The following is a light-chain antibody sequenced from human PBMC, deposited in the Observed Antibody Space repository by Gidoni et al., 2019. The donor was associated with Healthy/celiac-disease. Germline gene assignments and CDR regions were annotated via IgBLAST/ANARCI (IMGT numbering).Light chain of an antibody. Sequence: DLKMTQSPSTLSASVGDRVTITCRASQSISSWLAWYQQKPGKAPKLLIYKASSLESGVPSRFSGSGSGTEFTLTISSLQPDDFATYYCQQYNSYSPITFGQGTKLEIK. V-gene: IGKV1-5*03. CDR3: QQYNSYSPIT. CDR1: QSISSW. J-gene: IGKJ2*01. CDR2: KAS.